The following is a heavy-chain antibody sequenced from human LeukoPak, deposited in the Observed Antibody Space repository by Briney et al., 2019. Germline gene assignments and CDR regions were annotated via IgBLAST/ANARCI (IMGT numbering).Heavy chain of an antibody. CDR1: GGSISSYY. J-gene: IGHJ3*02. D-gene: IGHD3-10*01. V-gene: IGHV4-59*01. Sequence: SETLSLTCTVSGGSISSYYWSWIRQPPGKGLEWIGYIYYTGSTSYNPSLKSRVTISMDTSKNQFSLKLSSVTAADSAVYYCARSDYSGSGTYTEFDAFDIWGQGPMVTVSS. CDR3: ARSDYSGSGTYTEFDAFDI. CDR2: IYYTGST.